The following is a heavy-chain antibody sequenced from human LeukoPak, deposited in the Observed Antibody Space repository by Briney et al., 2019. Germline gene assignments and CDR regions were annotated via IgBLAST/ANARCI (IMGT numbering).Heavy chain of an antibody. Sequence: ASVNVSCKVSGYTLTELSMHWVRQAPGKGLEWMGGFDPEDGETIYAQKFQGRVTMTEDTSTDTAYMELSSLRSEDTAVYYCASPIVGATALDCWGQGTLVTVSS. CDR3: ASPIVGATALDC. V-gene: IGHV1-24*01. CDR2: FDPEDGET. CDR1: GYTLTELS. J-gene: IGHJ4*02. D-gene: IGHD1-26*01.